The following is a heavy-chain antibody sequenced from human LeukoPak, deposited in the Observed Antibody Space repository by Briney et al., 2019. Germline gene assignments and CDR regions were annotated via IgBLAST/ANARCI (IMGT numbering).Heavy chain of an antibody. CDR1: GFSFSTYG. CDR3: ASVYYYGWG. J-gene: IGHJ4*02. D-gene: IGHD3-10*01. CDR2: ISGTSTNI. V-gene: IGHV3-48*02. Sequence: GGSLRLSCVGSGFSFSTYGMTGVPHAPEEGLEWISYISGTSTNIYYADSMKGRFTISRDNAKSSLYLQLNSLTDEDTAVYYCASVYYYGWGWGKGTLVTVSS.